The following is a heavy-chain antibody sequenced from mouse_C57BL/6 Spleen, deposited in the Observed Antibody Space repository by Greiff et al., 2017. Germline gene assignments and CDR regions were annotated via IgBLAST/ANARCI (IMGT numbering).Heavy chain of an antibody. CDR3: ARAGYYGSSYAMDY. V-gene: IGHV2-9-1*01. D-gene: IGHD1-1*01. J-gene: IGHJ4*01. CDR1: GFSFTSYA. Sequence: VKLLQSGPGLVAPSPCLSISCTVSGFSFTSYAISWVRQPPGKGLEWLGVIWTGGGTNYNSALKSRLSSSKDNSKSQVFLKMNSLQTDDTARYYCARAGYYGSSYAMDYWGQGTSVTVSS. CDR2: IWTGGGT.